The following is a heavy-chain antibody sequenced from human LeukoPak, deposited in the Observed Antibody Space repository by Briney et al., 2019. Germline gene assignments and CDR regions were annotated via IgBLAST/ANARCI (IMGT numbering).Heavy chain of an antibody. D-gene: IGHD6-19*01. J-gene: IGHJ5*02. V-gene: IGHV3-49*03. Sequence: GGSLRLSCTASGFTFGDYAMSWFRQAPGKGLEGGGFIRSKAYGGTTEYAASVKGRFTISRDDSKSIAYLQMNSLKTEDTAVYYCTRDHLGSGWYHWFDPWGQGTLVTVSS. CDR1: GFTFGDYA. CDR3: TRDHLGSGWYHWFDP. CDR2: IRSKAYGGTT.